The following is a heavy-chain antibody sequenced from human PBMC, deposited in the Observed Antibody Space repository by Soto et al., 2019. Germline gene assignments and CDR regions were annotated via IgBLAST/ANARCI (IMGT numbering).Heavy chain of an antibody. V-gene: IGHV2-5*02. CDR1: GFSLSTTGVG. CDR3: AQSLPHYGLGRERGNWFEP. Sequence: QITLKESGPTLVRPTQTLTLTCTFSGFSLSTTGVGVGWIRQPPGKALEWLALIYWDDDKRYSPSLKSRLTTTXDXXKNEVILTLTNMDPVDTARYYCAQSLPHYGLGRERGNWFEPWGQGTLVTVSS. D-gene: IGHD3-10*01. J-gene: IGHJ5*02. CDR2: IYWDDDK.